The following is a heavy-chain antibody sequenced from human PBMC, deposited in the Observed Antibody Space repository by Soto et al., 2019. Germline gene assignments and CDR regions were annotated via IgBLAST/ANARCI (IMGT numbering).Heavy chain of an antibody. J-gene: IGHJ4*02. CDR1: GFTCSSYW. D-gene: IGHD3-22*01. V-gene: IGHV3-74*01. Sequence: EVQLVESGGGLVQPGASLRLSCAATGFTCSSYWMHWVRQAPGKGLVWVSRINSDGSSTTYADSVKGRFTISRDNAKNTLYLQMNSLRAEDTAVYYCAREHYDNPLPDYWGQGTLVTVSS. CDR2: INSDGSST. CDR3: AREHYDNPLPDY.